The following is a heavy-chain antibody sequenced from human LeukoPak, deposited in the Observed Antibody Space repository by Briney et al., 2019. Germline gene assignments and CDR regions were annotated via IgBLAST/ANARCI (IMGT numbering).Heavy chain of an antibody. V-gene: IGHV3-74*01. J-gene: IGHJ4*02. CDR3: ARAVRARPPADF. Sequence: PGGSLRLSCAASGFSFSSYWMHWVRQAPGKGLEWVSRINSDGSSTTYADSVKGRSSISRDNAKNTLYLHMSSLRAEDTGVYYCARAVRARPPADFWGQGTLVTVSS. D-gene: IGHD3-3*01. CDR2: INSDGSST. CDR1: GFSFSSYW.